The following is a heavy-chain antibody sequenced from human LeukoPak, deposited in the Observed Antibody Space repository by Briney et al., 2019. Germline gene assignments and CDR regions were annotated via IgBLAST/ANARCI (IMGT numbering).Heavy chain of an antibody. CDR2: IYYSGST. J-gene: IGHJ4*02. CDR3: ASSPPSSSWSGGFDY. Sequence: SETLSLTCTVSGGSISSYYWSWLRQPPGKGLEWIGYIYYSGSTNYNPSLKSRVTISVDTSKNQFSLKLSSVTAADTAVYYCASSPPSSSWSGGFDYWGQGTLVTVSS. V-gene: IGHV4-59*01. CDR1: GGSISSYY. D-gene: IGHD6-13*01.